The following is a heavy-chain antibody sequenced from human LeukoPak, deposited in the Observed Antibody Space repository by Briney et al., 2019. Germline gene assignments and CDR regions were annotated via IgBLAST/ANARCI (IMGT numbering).Heavy chain of an antibody. V-gene: IGHV1-69*04. CDR1: GGTFSSYA. CDR2: IIPILGIA. CDR3: ARDPTSGSYLYYMDV. D-gene: IGHD1-26*01. Sequence: GASVKVSCKASGGTFSSYAISWVRQAPGQGLEWMGRIIPILGIANYAQKFQGRVTITADKSTSTAYMELSSLRSEDTAVYYCARDPTSGSYLYYMDVWGKGTTVTVSS. J-gene: IGHJ6*03.